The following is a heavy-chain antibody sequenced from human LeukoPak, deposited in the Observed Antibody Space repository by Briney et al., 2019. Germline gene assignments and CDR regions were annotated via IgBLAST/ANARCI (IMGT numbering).Heavy chain of an antibody. Sequence: ASVKVSCKASGGTFSSYAISWMRQAPGQGLEWMGGIIPIFGTANYAQKFQGRVTITADESTSTAYMELSSLRSEDTAVYYCARVRRGYCSGGSCPGWDYWGQGTLVTVSS. D-gene: IGHD2-15*01. CDR2: IIPIFGTA. CDR1: GGTFSSYA. J-gene: IGHJ4*02. V-gene: IGHV1-69*13. CDR3: ARVRRGYCSGGSCPGWDY.